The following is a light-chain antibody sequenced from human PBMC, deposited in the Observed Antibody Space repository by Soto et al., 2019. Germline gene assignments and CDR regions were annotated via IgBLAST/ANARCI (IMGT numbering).Light chain of an antibody. Sequence: EIVLTQSPGTLSLSPGERDTLSCRASQTFSSNFLAWYQQQPGQAPRLLISAASSRATGVPDRISGSGSGTDFTLTIIRLDAEAFAVYYCHQYRTSPYTFGQGTTLEIK. CDR1: QTFSSNF. V-gene: IGKV3-20*01. J-gene: IGKJ2*01. CDR3: HQYRTSPYT. CDR2: AAS.